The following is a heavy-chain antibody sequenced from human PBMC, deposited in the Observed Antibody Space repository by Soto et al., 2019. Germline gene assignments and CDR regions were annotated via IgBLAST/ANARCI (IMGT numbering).Heavy chain of an antibody. CDR2: ISGSGGST. V-gene: IGHV3-23*01. J-gene: IGHJ4*02. CDR1: GVTFSSYA. CDR3: AKASTKYCSSTSCYGTFDY. Sequence: GGSLRLSCAASGVTFSSYAMSWVRQAPGKGLEWVSAISGSGGSTYYADSVKGRFTISRDNSKNTLYLQMNSLRAEDTAVYYCAKASTKYCSSTSCYGTFDYWGQGTLVTVSS. D-gene: IGHD2-2*01.